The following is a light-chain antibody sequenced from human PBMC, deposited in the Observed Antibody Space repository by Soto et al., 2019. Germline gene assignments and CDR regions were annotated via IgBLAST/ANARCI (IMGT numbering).Light chain of an antibody. CDR1: SSDVGSSNL. Sequence: QSVLTQPASVSGSPGQSITISCTGTSSDVGSSNLVSRYQQHPGKAPKLIIYEGSRRPSGVSGRFSGSKSGNTASLTISGLQAEDEVDYYCSSFAGSSTFYVFGTGTKVTVL. J-gene: IGLJ1*01. CDR2: EGS. V-gene: IGLV2-23*01. CDR3: SSFAGSSTFYV.